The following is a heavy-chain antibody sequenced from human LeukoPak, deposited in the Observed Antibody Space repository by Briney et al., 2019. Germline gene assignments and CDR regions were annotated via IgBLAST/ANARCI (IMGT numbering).Heavy chain of an antibody. CDR3: ARHQGVLYYDILTGYRRSNWFDP. D-gene: IGHD3-9*01. CDR1: GYSFTSYW. Sequence: PGESLKISCKGSGYSFTSYWIGWVRRMPGKGLEWMGIIYPGDSGTRYSPSFQGQVTISADKSISTAYLQWSSLKASDTAVYYCARHQGVLYYDILTGYRRSNWFDPWGQGTLVTVSS. CDR2: IYPGDSGT. J-gene: IGHJ5*02. V-gene: IGHV5-51*01.